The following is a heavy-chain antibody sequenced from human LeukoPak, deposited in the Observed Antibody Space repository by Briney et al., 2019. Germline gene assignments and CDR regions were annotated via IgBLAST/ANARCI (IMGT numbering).Heavy chain of an antibody. CDR1: GYTLTELS. Sequence: ASVKVSCKVSGYTLTELSMHWVRQAPGKGLEWMGGFDPEDGETIYAQKFQGRVTMTEDTSTDTAYMELSSLRSEDTAVYYCATFLLTVTTGSFDPWGQGTLVTVSS. CDR3: ATFLLTVTTGSFDP. CDR2: FDPEDGET. V-gene: IGHV1-24*01. D-gene: IGHD4-17*01. J-gene: IGHJ5*02.